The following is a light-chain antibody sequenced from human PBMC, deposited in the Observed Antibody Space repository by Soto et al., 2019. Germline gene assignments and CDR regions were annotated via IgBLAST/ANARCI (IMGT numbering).Light chain of an antibody. CDR2: AAS. V-gene: IGKV1-39*01. CDR1: QSISDY. CDR3: QQSFITPWT. Sequence: DIQLTQSPSSLSASVGDRATITCRASQSISDYLNWYQQKPGTAPKLLIYAASTLQSGVPSRFSGSASETDFTLTVSSLQPGDFATYYCQQSFITPWTFGQGTKVDIK. J-gene: IGKJ1*01.